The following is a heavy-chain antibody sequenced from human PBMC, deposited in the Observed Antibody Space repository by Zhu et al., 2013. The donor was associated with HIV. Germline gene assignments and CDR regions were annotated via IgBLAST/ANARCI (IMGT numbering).Heavy chain of an antibody. J-gene: IGHJ4*02. CDR1: GGTFSNYV. V-gene: IGHV1-2*02. CDR3: AREDRRLMTTLDY. CDR2: INPKSGGT. Sequence: QVHLVQSGAEVKKPGSSVKVSCKASGGTFSNYVISWVRQAPGQGLEWMGWINPKSGGTNYAQNFQGRLTMTRDTSIDTAYMELNSLESDDSAVYFCAREDRRLMTTLDYWGQGTLVTVSS. D-gene: IGHD4-4*01.